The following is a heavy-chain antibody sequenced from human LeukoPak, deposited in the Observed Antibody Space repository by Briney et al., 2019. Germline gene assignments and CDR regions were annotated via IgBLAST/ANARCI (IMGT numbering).Heavy chain of an antibody. CDR2: IYYSGST. D-gene: IGHD4-11*01. CDR3: ARCPSHDYSNGQEAYMDV. J-gene: IGHJ6*03. Sequence: PSETLSLTCTVSGGSIRSSSYYWGWIRQPPGKGREWIVRIYYSGSTYYNPSLKSRVTIAVDTSKNQFSLKLSSLTAADTAVYYCARCPSHDYSNGQEAYMDVWGKGTTVTVSS. V-gene: IGHV4-39*01. CDR1: GGSIRSSSYY.